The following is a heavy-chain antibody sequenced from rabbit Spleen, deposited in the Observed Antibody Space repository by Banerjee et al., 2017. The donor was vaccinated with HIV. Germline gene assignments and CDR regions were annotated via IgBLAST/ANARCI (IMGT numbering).Heavy chain of an antibody. CDR3: ARGSATMTMVITGYYFNL. CDR1: GIDFSSSYW. V-gene: IGHV1S45*01. D-gene: IGHD2-1*01. CDR2: IYAGDGST. Sequence: QEQLVESGGGLVQPEGSLTLTCKASGIDFSSSYWICWVRQAPGKGLEWVACIYAGDGSTVYASWAKGRFTISKTSSTTLTLQMTSLTAADTATYFCARGSATMTMVITGYYFNLWGPGTLVTVS. J-gene: IGHJ4*01.